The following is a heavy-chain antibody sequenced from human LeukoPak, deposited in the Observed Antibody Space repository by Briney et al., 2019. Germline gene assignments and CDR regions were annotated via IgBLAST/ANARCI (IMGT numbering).Heavy chain of an antibody. CDR1: GFTFSSYA. J-gene: IGHJ4*02. Sequence: GGSLRLSCAASGFTFSSYAMSWVRQAPGKGLEWVSAISGSGGSTYYADSVKGRFTISRDNSKNTLYLQMNSLRAEDTAVYYCAKVGVYDFWSGYYEGPDYWGQGTLVTVSS. CDR3: AKVGVYDFWSGYYEGPDY. CDR2: ISGSGGST. D-gene: IGHD3-3*01. V-gene: IGHV3-23*01.